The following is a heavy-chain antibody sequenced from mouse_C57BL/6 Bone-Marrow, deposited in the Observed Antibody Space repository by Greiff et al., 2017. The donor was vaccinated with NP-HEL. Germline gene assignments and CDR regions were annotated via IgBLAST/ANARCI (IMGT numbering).Heavy chain of an antibody. D-gene: IGHD2-1*01. J-gene: IGHJ2*01. CDR2: INPSSGYT. V-gene: IGHV1-4*01. Sequence: VKLVESGAELARPGASVKMSCKASGYTFTSYTMHWVKQRPGQGLEWIGYINPSSGYTKYNQKFKDKATLTADKSSSTAYMQLSSLTSEDSAVYYCARLLWYPDYWGQGTTLTVSS. CDR1: GYTFTSYT. CDR3: ARLLWYPDY.